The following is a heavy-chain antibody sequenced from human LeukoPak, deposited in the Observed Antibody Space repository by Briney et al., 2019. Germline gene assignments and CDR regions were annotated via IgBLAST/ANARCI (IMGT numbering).Heavy chain of an antibody. D-gene: IGHD3-22*01. CDR2: IYYSGST. Sequence: SETLSLTCTVSGGSISSSSYYWGWIRQPPGKGLEWIGSIYYSGSTYYNPSLKSRVTISVDTSKNQFSLKLSSATAADTAVYYCARGPKDSSGYQFDYWGQGTLVTVSS. CDR3: ARGPKDSSGYQFDY. CDR1: GGSISSSSYY. J-gene: IGHJ4*02. V-gene: IGHV4-39*01.